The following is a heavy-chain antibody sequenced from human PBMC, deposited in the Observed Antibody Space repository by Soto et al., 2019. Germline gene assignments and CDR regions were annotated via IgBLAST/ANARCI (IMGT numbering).Heavy chain of an antibody. CDR3: AKIESRFYYDSTGYYPFYY. CDR2: LSGSGVST. J-gene: IGHJ4*02. CDR1: GFTFSNYA. Sequence: GGSLRLSCAASGFTFSNYAMTWVRQAPGKGLEWVSALSGSGVSTYYADSVMGRFTISRDNSKNTVYLQMNSLRAEDTAVYYCAKIESRFYYDSTGYYPFYYWGQGTLVTVSS. D-gene: IGHD3-22*01. V-gene: IGHV3-23*01.